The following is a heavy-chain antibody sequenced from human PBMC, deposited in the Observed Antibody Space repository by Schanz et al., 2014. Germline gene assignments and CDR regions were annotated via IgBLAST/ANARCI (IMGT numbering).Heavy chain of an antibody. CDR3: AREKRRTEVVLDH. CDR1: GFTFSSFG. V-gene: IGHV3-30*02. CDR2: IRYDGSSK. Sequence: QVQLVESGGGVVQPGGSLRLSCAASGFTFSSFGMHWVRQAPGRGLEWVAFIRYDGSSKYYADSVRGRFTISRDDSKNTLYLQMNSLRAEDTAVYYCAREKRRTEVVLDHWGQGTLVTVS. J-gene: IGHJ4*02.